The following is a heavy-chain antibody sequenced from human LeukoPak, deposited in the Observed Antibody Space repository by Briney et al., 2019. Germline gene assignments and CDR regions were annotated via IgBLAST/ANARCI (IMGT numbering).Heavy chain of an antibody. J-gene: IGHJ6*03. CDR2: IWYDGSNK. D-gene: IGHD3-16*01. CDR3: AKDGARDYYYMDV. CDR1: GFSFSSYG. V-gene: IGHV3-33*06. Sequence: GGSLRLSCAASGFSFSSYGMHWVRQAPGKGLEWVAVIWYDGSNKYYADSVEGRFTISRDNSKNTLYLQMNSLRDEDTTVYYCAKDGARDYYYMDVWGKGTTVTVSS.